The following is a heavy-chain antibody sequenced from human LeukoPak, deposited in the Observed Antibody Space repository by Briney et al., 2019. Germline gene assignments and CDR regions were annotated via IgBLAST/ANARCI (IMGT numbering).Heavy chain of an antibody. CDR3: APPKSTPIYSSFNP. J-gene: IGHJ5*02. Sequence: GASVTVSFKASGYTFTDYNLHWVRQAPGQGLEWMGWVNPNSGGTAYAHKFQGGVTMTTDTSISTTYMELSSLRHDDTAIYYCAPPKSTPIYSSFNPWGQGPWSPSPQ. V-gene: IGHV1-2*02. D-gene: IGHD2-15*01. CDR2: VNPNSGGT. CDR1: GYTFTDYN.